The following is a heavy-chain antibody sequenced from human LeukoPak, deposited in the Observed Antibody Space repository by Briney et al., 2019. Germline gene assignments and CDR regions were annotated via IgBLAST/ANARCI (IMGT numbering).Heavy chain of an antibody. CDR2: VSHDGRNQ. Sequence: PGGSLRLSCAASGFTFSNYALHWVRQAPGKGLEWVAIVSHDGRNQYYAESVKGRFTISRDSSKNTVSLQMNSLTAGDSALYYCGRDSSARVTIDFWGQGTLVTVSS. V-gene: IGHV3-30*04. D-gene: IGHD5-24*01. CDR1: GFTFSNYA. CDR3: GRDSSARVTIDF. J-gene: IGHJ4*02.